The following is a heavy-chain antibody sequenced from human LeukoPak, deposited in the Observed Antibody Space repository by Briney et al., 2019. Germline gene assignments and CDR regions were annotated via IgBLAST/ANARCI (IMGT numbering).Heavy chain of an antibody. CDR2: INSDGSST. CDR3: ARDVGAAAFDY. V-gene: IGHV3-74*01. Sequence: PGGSLRLSCAASGFTFSSYWMHWVRQAPGKGLVWVSRINSDGSSTSYADSVKGRFTISRDNAKDTLYLQMNSLRAEDTAVYYCARDVGAAAFDYWGQGTLVTVSS. D-gene: IGHD6-13*01. CDR1: GFTFSSYW. J-gene: IGHJ4*02.